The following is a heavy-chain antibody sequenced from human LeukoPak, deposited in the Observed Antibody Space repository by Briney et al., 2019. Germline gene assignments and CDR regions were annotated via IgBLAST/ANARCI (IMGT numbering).Heavy chain of an antibody. CDR1: GFTFSSYG. D-gene: IGHD2-8*01. Sequence: GGSLRLSCAASGFTFSSYGMSWVRQAPGKGLEWVSSISSSSSYIYYGDSVKGRFTISRDNAKNSLYLQMNSLRAEDTAVYYCAKDRSAPHMLWNALDIWGQGTMVTVSS. CDR3: AKDRSAPHMLWNALDI. CDR2: ISSSSSYI. J-gene: IGHJ3*02. V-gene: IGHV3-21*01.